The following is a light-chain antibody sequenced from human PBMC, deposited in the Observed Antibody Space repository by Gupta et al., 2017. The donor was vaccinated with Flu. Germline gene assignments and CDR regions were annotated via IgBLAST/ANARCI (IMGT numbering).Light chain of an antibody. J-gene: IGLJ2*01. CDR1: SGHSSNA. CDR3: QTWGTGIQI. V-gene: IGLV4-69*01. CDR2: VNSDGSH. Sequence: QIVLTQSPSASASLGPSVKLTCTLNSGHSSNAIAWHQQQPEKGPRYLMKVNSDGSHAMGDGIPDRFSGSSSGAERYLTIPSLQYEDEADYYCQTWGTGIQIFGGGTKLTVL.